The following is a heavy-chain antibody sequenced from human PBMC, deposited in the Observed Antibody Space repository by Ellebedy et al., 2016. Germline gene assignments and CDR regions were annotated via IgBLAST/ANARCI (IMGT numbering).Heavy chain of an antibody. J-gene: IGHJ5*02. V-gene: IGHV3-11*01. CDR3: AKTARRLDL. CDR1: GFSFNDYY. Sequence: GESLKISCEASGFSFNDYYMSWIRQARGKGPEWVSYISQSGHDIIYADFVRGRFTVSRDNAKNSVFLHMSSLTVEDTAVYHCAKTARRLDLWGQGTLVTVSS. CDR2: ISQSGHDI. D-gene: IGHD1-1*01.